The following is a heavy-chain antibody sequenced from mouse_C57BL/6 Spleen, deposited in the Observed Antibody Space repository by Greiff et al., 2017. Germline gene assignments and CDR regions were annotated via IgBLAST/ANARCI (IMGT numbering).Heavy chain of an antibody. CDR2: ISYDGSN. CDR1: GYSITSGYY. Sequence: EVKLVESGPGLVKPSQSLSLTCSVTGYSITSGYYWNWIRQFPGNKLEWMGYISYDGSNNYNPSLKNRISITRDTSKNQFFLKLNSVTTEDTATYYCAREAWNYAMDYWGQGTSVTVSS. V-gene: IGHV3-6*01. CDR3: AREAWNYAMDY. J-gene: IGHJ4*01.